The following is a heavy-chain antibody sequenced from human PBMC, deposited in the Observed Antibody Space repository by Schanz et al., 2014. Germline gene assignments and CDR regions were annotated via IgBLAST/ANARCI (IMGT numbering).Heavy chain of an antibody. CDR2: INPSGGST. D-gene: IGHD4-17*01. J-gene: IGHJ6*03. CDR1: GYTFNNHG. Sequence: QVQLVQSGAEVKKPGASVKVSCKASGYTFNNHGISWVRQAPGQGLEWMGIINPSGGSTSYAQKFQGRVTMTRDTSTSTVYMELSSLRSEDTAVYYCARAPVTVGPYHYYMDVWGKGTTVTVSS. V-gene: IGHV1-46*02. CDR3: ARAPVTVGPYHYYMDV.